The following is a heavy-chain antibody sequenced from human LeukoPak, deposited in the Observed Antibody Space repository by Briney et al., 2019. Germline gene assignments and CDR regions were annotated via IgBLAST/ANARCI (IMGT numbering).Heavy chain of an antibody. CDR2: IYSDGDT. CDR1: GYSITSGSYY. CDR3: ARDSGFWLY. D-gene: IGHD3-22*01. V-gene: IGHV4-39*07. J-gene: IGHJ4*02. Sequence: SETLSLTCTVSGYSITSGSYYWGWIRQTPGKGLEWIGNIYSDGDTSFNPSLKSRITMSVDTSKNQFSLKLNSVTAADTAVYFCARDSGFWLYWGQGTLLTVSS.